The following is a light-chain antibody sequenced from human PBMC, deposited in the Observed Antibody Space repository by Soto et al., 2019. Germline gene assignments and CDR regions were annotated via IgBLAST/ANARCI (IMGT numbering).Light chain of an antibody. V-gene: IGLV2-14*02. CDR1: SSDFGNYNL. Sequence: QSVLTQPASVSGSPGQSITISCTGTSSDFGNYNLVSWYQQHPGKVPKLILFEVNKRPSGVSGRFSGSKSGNTASLTISGLQAEDEVDYYCCSYTSSSTLYVFGTGTKLTVL. CDR2: EVN. CDR3: CSYTSSSTLYV. J-gene: IGLJ1*01.